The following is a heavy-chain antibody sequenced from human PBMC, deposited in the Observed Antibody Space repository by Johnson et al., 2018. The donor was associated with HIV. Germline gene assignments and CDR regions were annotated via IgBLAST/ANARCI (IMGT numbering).Heavy chain of an antibody. CDR1: GFTFSSYA. CDR2: ISYDGSNK. J-gene: IGHJ3*02. Sequence: QVQLVESGGGVVQPGRSLRLSCAASGFTFSSYAMHWVRQAPGKGLEWVAVISYDGSNKYYADSVKGRFAISRDNAKNSLFLQMNSLRVEDTAVYYCARYCGGDCYSPHDAFDIWGQGTLITVSS. CDR3: ARYCGGDCYSPHDAFDI. V-gene: IGHV3-30*09. D-gene: IGHD2-21*02.